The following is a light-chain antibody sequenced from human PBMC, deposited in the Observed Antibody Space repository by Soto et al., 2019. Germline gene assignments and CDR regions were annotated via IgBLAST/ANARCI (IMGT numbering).Light chain of an antibody. CDR2: VAS. CDR3: QQYNTYST. V-gene: IGKV1-39*01. Sequence: DIQMTQPPSSLSASIGDRVTITCRADQSVSRYINWYQHKPGKAPNLLVHVASNLQSGVPSRFSGRGSGTEFTLTISSLQPDDFATYYCQQYNTYSTFGQGTRLEIK. CDR1: QSVSRY. J-gene: IGKJ5*01.